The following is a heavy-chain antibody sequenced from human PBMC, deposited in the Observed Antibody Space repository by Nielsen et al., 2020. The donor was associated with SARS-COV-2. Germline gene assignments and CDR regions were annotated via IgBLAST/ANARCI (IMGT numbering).Heavy chain of an antibody. V-gene: IGHV4-39*02. D-gene: IGHD3-10*01. Sequence: SETLSLTCTVYGDSITSRGNYWAWIRQSPAKGLEWIGSIYYSGSTHYNPSLKSRVAISVDTSKSQFSLKLTSVTAADTAVYYCARDDGSGRIDYWGQGTLVTVSS. CDR3: ARDDGSGRIDY. J-gene: IGHJ4*02. CDR1: GDSITSRGNY. CDR2: IYYSGST.